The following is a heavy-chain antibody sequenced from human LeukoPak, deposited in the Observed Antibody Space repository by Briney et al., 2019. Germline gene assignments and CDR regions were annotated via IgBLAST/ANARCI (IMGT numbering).Heavy chain of an antibody. V-gene: IGHV5-51*01. J-gene: IGHJ4*02. CDR1: GYSFSSYW. D-gene: IGHD4-17*01. CDR3: ARVFSPYGDYNFDY. CDR2: IYPGDSDT. Sequence: GESLKISCKGSGYSFSSYWIGWVRQMPGKGLEWMGIIYPGDSDTRYSPSFQGQVTISAGKSISTAYLQWSSLKASDTAMYYCARVFSPYGDYNFDYWGQGTLVTVSS.